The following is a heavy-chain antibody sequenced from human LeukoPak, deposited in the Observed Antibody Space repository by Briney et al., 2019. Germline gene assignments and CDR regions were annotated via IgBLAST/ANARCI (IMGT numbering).Heavy chain of an antibody. CDR3: ARDKYGDYGIDY. D-gene: IGHD4-17*01. V-gene: IGHV3-48*04. CDR2: INSGSSTI. J-gene: IGHJ4*02. Sequence: GGSLRLSCAASGFTFDDYAMHWVRRAPGKGLEWVSYINSGSSTIYYADSVKGRFTISRDNAKNSLSLQMNSLRAEDTAVYYCARDKYGDYGIDYWGQGTLVTVSS. CDR1: GFTFDDYA.